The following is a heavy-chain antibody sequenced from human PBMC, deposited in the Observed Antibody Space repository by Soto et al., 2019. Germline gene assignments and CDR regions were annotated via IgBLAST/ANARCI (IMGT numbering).Heavy chain of an antibody. CDR1: GFTFSSYA. V-gene: IGHV3-23*01. Sequence: PGLPLRLSCAASGFTFSSYAMNWVRQAQGKGLEWVSGISGSGGSTYYADSVKGRFTISRDNSKNTLYLQMSSLRAEDTAVYYCAKAFSWYDYWGQGTLVTVSS. CDR3: AKAFSWYDY. CDR2: ISGSGGST. J-gene: IGHJ4*02. D-gene: IGHD6-13*01.